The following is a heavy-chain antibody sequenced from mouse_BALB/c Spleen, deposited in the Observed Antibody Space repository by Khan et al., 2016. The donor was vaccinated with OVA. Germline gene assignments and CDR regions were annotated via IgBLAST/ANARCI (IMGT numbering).Heavy chain of an antibody. J-gene: IGHJ2*01. CDR3: ASGEALNHFDH. Sequence: QMQLEESGAELVRPGASVKLSCKTSGYIFTSYWIHWVKQRSGQGLEWIARIYPGTDNSYYNEKFKDKATLTADKSSSTAYMQLSSLKSEDSDFYVCASGEALNHFDHWGQGTTLTVSS. CDR2: IYPGTDNS. V-gene: IGHV1-76*01. D-gene: IGHD3-2*02. CDR1: GYIFTSYW.